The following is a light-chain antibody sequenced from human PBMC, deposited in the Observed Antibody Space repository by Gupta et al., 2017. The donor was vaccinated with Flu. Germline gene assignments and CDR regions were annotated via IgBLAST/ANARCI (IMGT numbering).Light chain of an antibody. CDR2: VNSDDSH. Sequence: LVLTQSPSASASLGASVKLTCTLSSGHSNYAIAWLQQQPERGPRYLMKVNSDDSHNKGDGIPDSYSGSSTGAERYLTISSRQSEDEADYYCQTWGTGIRVFGGGTKLIVL. CDR1: SGHSNYA. J-gene: IGLJ3*02. V-gene: IGLV4-69*01. CDR3: QTWGTGIRV.